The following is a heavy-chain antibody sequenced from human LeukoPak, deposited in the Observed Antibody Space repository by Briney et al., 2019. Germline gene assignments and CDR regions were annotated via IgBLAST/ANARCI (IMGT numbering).Heavy chain of an antibody. V-gene: IGHV4-31*03. J-gene: IGHJ3*02. CDR3: ARWEDGDAFDI. CDR2: IYYSGST. D-gene: IGHD1-26*01. CDR1: GGSISSGGYY. Sequence: PSETLSLTCTVSGGSISSGGYYWSWLRQHPGKGLEWIGYIYYSGSTYYNPSLKSRVTISVDTSRNQFSLKLSSVTAADTAVYYCARWEDGDAFDIWGQGTMVTVSS.